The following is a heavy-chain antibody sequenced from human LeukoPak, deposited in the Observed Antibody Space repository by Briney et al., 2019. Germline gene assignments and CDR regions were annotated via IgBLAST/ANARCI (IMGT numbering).Heavy chain of an antibody. CDR2: INHSAST. CDR3: ARQPSGYCVGGSCSATQYYFDY. Sequence: SETLSLTCAVYGGSFSDYYWSWIRQPPGKGLEWIGQINHSASTNYTPSLKSRVIISLDMSKYQFSLKLRSVTAADTAVYYCARQPSGYCVGGSCSATQYYFDYGGQEPLVTVSS. V-gene: IGHV4-34*01. CDR1: GGSFSDYY. J-gene: IGHJ4*02. D-gene: IGHD2-15*01.